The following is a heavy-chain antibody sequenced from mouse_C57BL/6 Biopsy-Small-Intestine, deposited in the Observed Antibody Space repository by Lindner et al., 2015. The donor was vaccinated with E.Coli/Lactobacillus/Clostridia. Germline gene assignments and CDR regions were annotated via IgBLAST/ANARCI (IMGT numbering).Heavy chain of an antibody. D-gene: IGHD1-1*01. V-gene: IGHV5-17*01. CDR1: GFTFSDYG. Sequence: VQLQESGEDLVKPGGSLKLSCAASGFTFSDYGMHWVRQAPEKGLEWVAYISSGSSTIYYADTVKGRFTISRDNAKNTLFLQMTSLRSEDTAMYYCARRYGGGYYAMDYWGQGTSVTVSS. J-gene: IGHJ4*01. CDR3: ARRYGGGYYAMDY. CDR2: ISSGSSTI.